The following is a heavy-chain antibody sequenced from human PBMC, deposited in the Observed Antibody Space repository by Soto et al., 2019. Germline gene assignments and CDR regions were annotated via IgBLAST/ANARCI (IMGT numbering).Heavy chain of an antibody. CDR3: ARGSSESPLDFDY. J-gene: IGHJ4*02. V-gene: IGHV1-24*01. CDR1: GSTLIELS. D-gene: IGHD6-19*01. Sequence: ASVKVSCKVSGSTLIELSIHWVRQAPGKGLEWMGGFDPEDVKTIYAQKFQGRVTMTEDTSNNTAYMELSSLRSEDTAVYYCARGSSESPLDFDYWGQGTLVTVSS. CDR2: FDPEDVKT.